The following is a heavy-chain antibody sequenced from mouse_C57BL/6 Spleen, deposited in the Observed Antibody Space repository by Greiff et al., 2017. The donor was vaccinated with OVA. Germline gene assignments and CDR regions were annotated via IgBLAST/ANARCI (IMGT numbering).Heavy chain of an antibody. V-gene: IGHV1-47*01. CDR1: GYTFTTYP. CDR2: FHPYNEDT. CDR3: ARGAYYSNSYWYFDV. J-gene: IGHJ1*03. D-gene: IGHD2-5*01. Sequence: VQLQQSGAELVKPGASVKMSCKASGYTFTTYPIEWMKQNHGKSLEWIGNFHPYNEDTKYNEKFKGKATLTVEKSSSTVYLELSRLTSDDSAVYYCARGAYYSNSYWYFDVWGTGTTVTVSS.